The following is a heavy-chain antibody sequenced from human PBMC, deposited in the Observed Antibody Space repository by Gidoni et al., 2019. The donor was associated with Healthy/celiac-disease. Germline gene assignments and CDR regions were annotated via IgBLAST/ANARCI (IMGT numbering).Heavy chain of an antibody. CDR2: IWYDGSNK. CDR3: AAAATLLGGMDV. J-gene: IGHJ6*02. Sequence: QVQLVESVGGVVQPGRSLRLSCAASGFTFSSYGMHWVRQAPGKGLEWVAVIWYDGSNKYYADSVKGRFTISRDNSKNTLYLQMNSLRAEDTAVYYCAAAATLLGGMDVWGQGTTVTVSS. V-gene: IGHV3-33*01. CDR1: GFTFSSYG. D-gene: IGHD2-15*01.